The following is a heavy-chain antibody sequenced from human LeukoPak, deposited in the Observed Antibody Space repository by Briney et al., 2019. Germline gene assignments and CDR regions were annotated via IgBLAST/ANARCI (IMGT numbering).Heavy chain of an antibody. Sequence: ASVKVSCKASGYTFTSYAMHWVRQAPGQRLEWMGWINAGNGNTKYSQRFQGRVTITRDTSASTAYMELSSLRSEDTAVYYCARDRHDYSNYYYYYGMDVWGQGTTVTVSS. J-gene: IGHJ6*02. CDR3: ARDRHDYSNYYYYYGMDV. V-gene: IGHV1-3*01. CDR2: INAGNGNT. D-gene: IGHD4-11*01. CDR1: GYTFTSYA.